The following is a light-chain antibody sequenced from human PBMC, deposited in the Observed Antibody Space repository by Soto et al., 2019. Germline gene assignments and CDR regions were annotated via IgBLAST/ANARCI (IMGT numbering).Light chain of an antibody. Sequence: EIVMTQSPATLSVSPGERATLSCRASQTVIRNLAWYQQKPGQAPRLLIYGASSRAAGIPDRFSGSGSGTDFTLTISRLEPEDFAVYYCHQYGDSLWTFGQGTKVDIK. CDR1: QTVIRN. CDR2: GAS. J-gene: IGKJ1*01. V-gene: IGKV3-20*01. CDR3: HQYGDSLWT.